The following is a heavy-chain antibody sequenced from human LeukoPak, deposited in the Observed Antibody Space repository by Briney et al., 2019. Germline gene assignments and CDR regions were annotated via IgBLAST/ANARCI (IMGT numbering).Heavy chain of an antibody. Sequence: GGSLRLSCAASGFTFRSFGMNWVRRAPGKGLEWVAGIGASGDSSYYADSMKGRFTISTDNSKSTLYLQIHSLTVEDTAVYYCARWAVQYYVPYSSDYWGQGTVVTVSS. CDR2: IGASGDSS. V-gene: IGHV3-23*01. D-gene: IGHD2/OR15-2a*01. CDR3: ARWAVQYYVPYSSDY. J-gene: IGHJ4*02. CDR1: GFTFRSFG.